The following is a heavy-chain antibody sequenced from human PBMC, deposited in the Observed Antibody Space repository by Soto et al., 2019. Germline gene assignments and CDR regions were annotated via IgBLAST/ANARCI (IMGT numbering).Heavy chain of an antibody. V-gene: IGHV1-18*01. CDR3: ARDITISGSVASDFDY. Sequence: ASVKVSCKASGYTFTSYGISWVRQAPGQGLEWMGWISAYNGNTNYAQKLQGRVTMTTDTSTSTAYMELRSLRSDDTAVYYCARDITISGSVASDFDYWGQGTLVTSPQ. CDR2: ISAYNGNT. J-gene: IGHJ4*02. CDR1: GYTFTSYG. D-gene: IGHD3-3*01.